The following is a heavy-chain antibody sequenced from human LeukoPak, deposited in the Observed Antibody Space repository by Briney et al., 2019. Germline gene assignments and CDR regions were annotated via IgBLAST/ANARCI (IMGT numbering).Heavy chain of an antibody. J-gene: IGHJ4*02. Sequence: SVKVSCKASGGTFSSYAISWVRQAPGQGLEWMGRIIPILGIANYAQKFQGRVTITADKSTSTAYMELSSLRSEDTAVYYCARESLAVAGKTGDYWGQGTLVTVSS. CDR3: ARESLAVAGKTGDY. D-gene: IGHD6-19*01. CDR2: IIPILGIA. CDR1: GGTFSSYA. V-gene: IGHV1-69*04.